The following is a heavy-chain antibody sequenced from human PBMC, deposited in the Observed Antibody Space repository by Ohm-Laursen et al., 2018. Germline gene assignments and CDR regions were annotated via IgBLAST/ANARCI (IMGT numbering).Heavy chain of an antibody. CDR1: GGSINDYY. Sequence: SETLSLTCPVSGGSINDYYWSWIRQPPGKGLEWIGYVYHSGVTNYNPSLKSRLTILVDTSKNQFSLKLTSVTAADTAVYYCARLKGGWSIDYWGQGTLVTVSS. V-gene: IGHV4-59*08. CDR3: ARLKGGWSIDY. D-gene: IGHD2-15*01. CDR2: VYHSGVT. J-gene: IGHJ4*02.